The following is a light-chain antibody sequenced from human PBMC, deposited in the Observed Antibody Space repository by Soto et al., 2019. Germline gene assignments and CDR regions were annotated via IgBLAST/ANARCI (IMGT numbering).Light chain of an antibody. CDR2: GES. CDR3: QQYNNLHVP. J-gene: IGKJ4*01. V-gene: IGKV3-15*01. CDR1: QSVSIN. Sequence: EMVMTQSPATVSVSPRERTTLSCRASQSVSINLACYQQKPGLAPRLLIYGESTRATGIPARFSGSGSGTDFALIISSLQSEDFAVYYCQQYNNLHVPFGGGTQVEIK.